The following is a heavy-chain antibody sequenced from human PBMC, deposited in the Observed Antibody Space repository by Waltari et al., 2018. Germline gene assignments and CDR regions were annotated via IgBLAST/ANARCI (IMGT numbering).Heavy chain of an antibody. CDR1: GFPFSSYA. J-gene: IGHJ4*02. D-gene: IGHD1-1*01. CDR3: AKLGYDLNFDY. Sequence: EVQLLESGGGLVQPGGSLRLSCAASGFPFSSYAMSWVRQAPGKGLEWVSVIYSGGSTYYADSVKGRFTISRDNSKNTLYLQMNSLRAEDTAVYYCAKLGYDLNFDYWGQGTLVTVSS. V-gene: IGHV3-23*03. CDR2: IYSGGST.